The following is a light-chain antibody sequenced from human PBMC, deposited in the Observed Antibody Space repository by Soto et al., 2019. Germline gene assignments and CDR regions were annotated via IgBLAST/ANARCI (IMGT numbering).Light chain of an antibody. Sequence: PGERAILSCRASQSVSSSYLAWYQQKPGQAPRLLIFGASSRATGIPDRFSGSGSGTDFALTISRLEPEDFAVYYCQQYDSSRYTFGQGTKLEIK. V-gene: IGKV3-20*01. J-gene: IGKJ2*01. CDR1: QSVSSSY. CDR2: GAS. CDR3: QQYDSSRYT.